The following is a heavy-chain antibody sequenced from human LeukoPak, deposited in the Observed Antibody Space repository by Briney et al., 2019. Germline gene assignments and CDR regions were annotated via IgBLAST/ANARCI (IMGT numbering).Heavy chain of an antibody. CDR2: IYHSGST. CDR3: ARDGQAAAGTQAAFDI. Sequence: SETLSLTCTVSGGSISSGGYYWSWIRQPPGKGLEWIGYIYHSGSTYYNPSLKSRVTISVDRSKNQYSLKLSSVTAADTAVYYCARDGQAAAGTQAAFDIWGQGTMVTVSS. CDR1: GGSISSGGYY. V-gene: IGHV4-30-2*01. J-gene: IGHJ3*02. D-gene: IGHD6-13*01.